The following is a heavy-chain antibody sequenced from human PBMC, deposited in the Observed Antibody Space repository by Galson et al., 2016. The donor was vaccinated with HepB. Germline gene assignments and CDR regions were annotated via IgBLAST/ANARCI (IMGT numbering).Heavy chain of an antibody. Sequence: SVKVSCKASGYTFTSYDINWVRQVTGQGLEWMGWMNPNSGKTGYAPRFQGRVSMTRNTSASTAYMELSSLTIEDTAVYSCAGSTIAAFVDFWGQGALVTVSS. CDR1: GYTFTSYD. V-gene: IGHV1-8*01. J-gene: IGHJ4*02. CDR2: MNPNSGKT. D-gene: IGHD6-13*01. CDR3: AGSTIAAFVDF.